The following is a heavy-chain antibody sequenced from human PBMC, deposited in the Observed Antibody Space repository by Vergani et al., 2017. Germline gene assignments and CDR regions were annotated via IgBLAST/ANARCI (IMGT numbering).Heavy chain of an antibody. J-gene: IGHJ4*02. CDR3: GRRSENYN. Sequence: EVQLLESGGDLVQPGGSLRLSCAASGFTFIMHAMSWVRQAPGKGLEWVSTLSASDRRTHYADSVKGRFTISRENSKNTLYLQKNSLRVEDTAVYYCGRRSENYNWGQGTLVTVSS. CDR2: LSASDRRT. D-gene: IGHD5-24*01. V-gene: IGHV3-23*01. CDR1: GFTFIMHA.